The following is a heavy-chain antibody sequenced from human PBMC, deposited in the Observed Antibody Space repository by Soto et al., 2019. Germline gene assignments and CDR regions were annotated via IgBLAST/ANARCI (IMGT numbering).Heavy chain of an antibody. J-gene: IGHJ1*01. V-gene: IGHV4-31*03. D-gene: IGHD3-10*01. CDR3: VRGVLS. Sequence: TLSLTCNVSGGPFSRGGYYWTWIRRHPGKGLEWIGNIHHSGSTFYPPSLKSRVSISVDTSNNQFSLKLSSVPAEDTAVYFCVRGVLSWGQGTLVTVSS. CDR1: GGPFSRGGYY. CDR2: IHHSGST.